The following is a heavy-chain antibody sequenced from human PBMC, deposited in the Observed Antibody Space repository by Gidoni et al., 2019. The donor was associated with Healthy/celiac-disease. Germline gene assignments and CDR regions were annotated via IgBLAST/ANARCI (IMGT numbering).Heavy chain of an antibody. CDR3: VKGAGNFY. J-gene: IGHJ4*02. CDR2: ISSSSSYI. Sequence: EVQLVESGGGLVKPGGSLRLAGAASGFTFSDYSMNWVRQDPGKGLEWVSSISSSSSYIYYADSVKGRFTISRDNAKNSLYLQMNSLRAEDTAVYYCVKGAGNFYWGQGTLVTVSS. D-gene: IGHD6-19*01. V-gene: IGHV3-21*01. CDR1: GFTFSDYS.